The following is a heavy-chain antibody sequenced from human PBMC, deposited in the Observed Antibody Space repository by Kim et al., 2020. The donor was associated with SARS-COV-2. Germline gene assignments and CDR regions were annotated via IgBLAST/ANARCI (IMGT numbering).Heavy chain of an antibody. D-gene: IGHD2-15*01. J-gene: IGHJ5*02. CDR1: GGSISSSSYY. Sequence: SETLSLTCTVSGGSISSSSYYWGWIRQPPGKGLEWIGSIYYSGSTYYNPSLKSRVTISVDTSKNQFSLKLSSVTAADTAVYYYARQARRGHIVARHDWFDPWGQGTLVTVSS. CDR3: ARQARRGHIVARHDWFDP. V-gene: IGHV4-39*01. CDR2: IYYSGST.